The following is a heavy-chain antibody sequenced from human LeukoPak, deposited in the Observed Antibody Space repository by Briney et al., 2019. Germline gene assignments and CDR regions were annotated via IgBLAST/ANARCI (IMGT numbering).Heavy chain of an antibody. Sequence: GGSLRLSCAASGFTFSTYGMNWVRQVPGKGLEWVSSISSSSSHIYYADSVKGRFTISRDNAKNSLYLQMNSLRAEDTAVYYCARAYCSSISCYYYFDYWGQGTLVTVSS. CDR1: GFTFSTYG. V-gene: IGHV3-21*01. CDR2: ISSSSSHI. CDR3: ARAYCSSISCYYYFDY. D-gene: IGHD2-2*01. J-gene: IGHJ4*02.